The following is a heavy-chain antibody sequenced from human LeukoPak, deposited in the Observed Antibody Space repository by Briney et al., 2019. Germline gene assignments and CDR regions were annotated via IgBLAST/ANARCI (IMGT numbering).Heavy chain of an antibody. CDR1: GFTFTSCA. CDR3: PKPAVRTRTAIDY. V-gene: IGHV3-23*01. CDR2: ISGGGGSA. Sequence: GGSLRLSCAASGFTFTSCALSWVRQAPGKGLYWVSAISGGGGSAYFADSVKGRFTISRDNSKNTLYLQMKSLRAEGTAVSHWPKPAVRTRTAIDYWGEGTLLTVSS. J-gene: IGHJ4*02. D-gene: IGHD2-2*01.